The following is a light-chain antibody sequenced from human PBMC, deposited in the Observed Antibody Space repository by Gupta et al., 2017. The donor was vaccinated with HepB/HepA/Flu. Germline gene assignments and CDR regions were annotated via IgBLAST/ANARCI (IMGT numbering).Light chain of an antibody. Sequence: DIVMTQSPDSLSVSLGDRVTINCKSSQSVLYSSNNKNYLAWYQQKPGQPPKLLIYWASTRESGVPDRFSGSGSGTDFTLTISSLQAEDFAVYYCQQYYSTPRTFGQGTKLEIK. CDR2: WAS. CDR1: QSVLYSSNNKNY. CDR3: QQYYSTPRT. V-gene: IGKV4-1*01. J-gene: IGKJ2*01.